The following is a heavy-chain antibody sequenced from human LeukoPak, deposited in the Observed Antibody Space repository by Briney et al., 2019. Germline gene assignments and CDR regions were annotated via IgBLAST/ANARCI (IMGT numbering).Heavy chain of an antibody. D-gene: IGHD6-19*01. CDR3: ARTDTYSSGWFDN. J-gene: IGHJ4*02. CDR1: GFTFSSYW. Sequence: GGSLRLSCAASGFTFSSYWMSWVRQAPGKGLEWVANINQDGSAEKYVDSVKGRFTISRDNARNSLDLQMNSLRAEDTAVYYCARTDTYSSGWFDNWGQGTLVTVSS. V-gene: IGHV3-7*01. CDR2: INQDGSAE.